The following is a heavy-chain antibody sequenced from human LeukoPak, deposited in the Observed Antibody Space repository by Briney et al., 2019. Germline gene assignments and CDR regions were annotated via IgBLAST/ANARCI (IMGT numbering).Heavy chain of an antibody. CDR2: IYSGGST. J-gene: IGHJ6*02. V-gene: IGHV3-53*01. Sequence: GGSLRHSCAASGFTVSSNYMSWVRQAPGKGLEWVSVIYSGGSTYYADSVKGRFTISRDNSKNTLYLQMNSLRAEDTAVYYCARDTIYYYGMDVWGQGTTVTVSS. CDR1: GFTVSSNY. CDR3: ARDTIYYYGMDV.